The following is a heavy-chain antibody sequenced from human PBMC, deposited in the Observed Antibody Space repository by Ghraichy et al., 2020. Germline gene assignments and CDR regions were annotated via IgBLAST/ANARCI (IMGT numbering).Heavy chain of an antibody. CDR3: AREGDYYDSSGPSTDAFDI. Sequence: SVKVSCKASGGTFSSYAISWVRQAPGQGLEWMGGIIPIFGTANYAQKFQGRVTITADESTSTAYMELSSLRSEDTAVYYCAREGDYYDSSGPSTDAFDIWGQGTMVTVSS. CDR1: GGTFSSYA. J-gene: IGHJ3*02. CDR2: IIPIFGTA. V-gene: IGHV1-69*13. D-gene: IGHD3-22*01.